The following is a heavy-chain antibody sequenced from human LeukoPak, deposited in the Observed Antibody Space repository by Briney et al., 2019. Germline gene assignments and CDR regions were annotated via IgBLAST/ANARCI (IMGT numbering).Heavy chain of an antibody. CDR3: ARGLRYFDWLSHFDY. V-gene: IGHV4-59*12. D-gene: IGHD3-9*01. CDR1: GGSFSGYY. CDR2: IYYSGST. Sequence: SETLSLTCAVYGGSFSGYYWSWIRQPPGKGLEWIGNIYYSGSTNYNPSLKSRVTISVDTSKNQFSLKLSSVTAADTAVYYCARGLRYFDWLSHFDYWGQGTLVTVSS. J-gene: IGHJ4*02.